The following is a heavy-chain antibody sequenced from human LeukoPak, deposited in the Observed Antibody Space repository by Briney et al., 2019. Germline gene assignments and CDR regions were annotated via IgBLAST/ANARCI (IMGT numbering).Heavy chain of an antibody. J-gene: IGHJ4*02. Sequence: GASLRLSCGACGFTFSNYDMSWVRQARGKGLEWVSAILGSGGSTYYADSVKGRFTVSRDNSKSTLYLQMSSLRAEDTALYYCAKWGDYDVLTGYYVPDYWGQGTLVTVSS. V-gene: IGHV3-23*01. CDR3: AKWGDYDVLTGYYVPDY. CDR2: ILGSGGST. CDR1: GFTFSNYD. D-gene: IGHD3-9*01.